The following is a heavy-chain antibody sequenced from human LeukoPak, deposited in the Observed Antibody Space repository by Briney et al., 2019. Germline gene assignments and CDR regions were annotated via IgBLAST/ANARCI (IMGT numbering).Heavy chain of an antibody. CDR1: GFTFSSYS. J-gene: IGHJ6*02. V-gene: IGHV3-48*02. CDR3: ARDHIVVVVAANYYYYGMDV. CDR2: ISSSSSTI. D-gene: IGHD2-15*01. Sequence: GGSLRLSCAASGFTFSSYSMNWVRQAPGKGLEWVSYISSSSSTIYYADSVKGRFTISRDNAKNSLYLQMSSLRDEDTAVYYCARDHIVVVVAANYYYYGMDVWGQGTTVTVSS.